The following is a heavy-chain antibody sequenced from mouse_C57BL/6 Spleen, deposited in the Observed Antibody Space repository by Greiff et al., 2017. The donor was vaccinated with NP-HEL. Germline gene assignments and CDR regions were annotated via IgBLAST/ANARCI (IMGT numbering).Heavy chain of an antibody. CDR3: ARAAYYDYDVDAMDY. D-gene: IGHD2-4*01. V-gene: IGHV1-55*01. CDR1: GYTFTSYW. J-gene: IGHJ4*01. Sequence: QVQLKQPGAELVKPGASVKMSCKASGYTFTSYWITWVKQRPGQGLEWIGDIYPGSGSTNYNEKFKSKATLTVDTSSSTAYMQLSSLTSEDSAVYYCARAAYYDYDVDAMDYWGQGTSVTVSS. CDR2: IYPGSGST.